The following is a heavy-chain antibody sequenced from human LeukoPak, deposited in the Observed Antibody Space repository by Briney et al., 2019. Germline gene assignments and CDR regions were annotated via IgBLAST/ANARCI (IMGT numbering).Heavy chain of an antibody. J-gene: IGHJ4*02. D-gene: IGHD3-3*01. V-gene: IGHV4-59*01. Sequence: TSETLSLTCTVSGGSISSYYWSWIRQPPGKGLEWIGYIYYSGSTNYNPSLKSRVTISVDTSKNQFSLKLSSVTAADTAVYYCATILKEWSHFDYWGQGTLVTVSS. CDR1: GGSISSYY. CDR3: ATILKEWSHFDY. CDR2: IYYSGST.